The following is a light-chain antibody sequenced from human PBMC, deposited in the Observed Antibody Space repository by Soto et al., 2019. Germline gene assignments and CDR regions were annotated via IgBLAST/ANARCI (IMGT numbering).Light chain of an antibody. Sequence: QSVLTQPRSVSGSPGQSVTISCTGTSSDVGGYNYVSWYQQHPGNAPKLMIYGVTKWPSGVPDRFSGSKSGNTAFLTISGLQAEDEADYYCCSYAGSYIWVFGGGTKLTVL. CDR2: GVT. J-gene: IGLJ3*02. CDR1: SSDVGGYNY. CDR3: CSYAGSYIWV. V-gene: IGLV2-11*01.